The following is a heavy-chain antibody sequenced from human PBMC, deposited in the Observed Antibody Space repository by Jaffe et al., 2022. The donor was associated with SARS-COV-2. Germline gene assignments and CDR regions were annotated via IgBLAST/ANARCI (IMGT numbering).Heavy chain of an antibody. J-gene: IGHJ4*02. V-gene: IGHV3-15*01. Sequence: EVQLVESGGGLVKPGGSLRLSCAASGFTFSNAWMSWVRQAPGKGLEWVGRIKSKTDGGTTDYAAPVKGRFTISRDDSKNTLYLQMNSLKTEDTAVYYCTTLGEQQRAADLDYWGQGTLVTVSS. CDR2: IKSKTDGGTT. CDR1: GFTFSNAW. D-gene: IGHD6-13*01. CDR3: TTLGEQQRAADLDY.